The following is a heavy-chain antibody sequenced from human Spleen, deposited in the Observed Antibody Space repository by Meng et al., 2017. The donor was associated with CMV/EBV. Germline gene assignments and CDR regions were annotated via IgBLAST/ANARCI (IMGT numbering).Heavy chain of an antibody. Sequence: GGSLRLSCAAFGFTFSSYEMNWVRQAPGKGLEWVSYISSSGSTIYYADSVKGRFTISRDNAKNSLYLQMNSLRAEDTAVYYCARNFPFTSFSDFDYYYYAMDVWGPGTTVTVSS. D-gene: IGHD3-3*01. CDR3: ARNFPFTSFSDFDYYYYAMDV. CDR2: ISSSGSTI. J-gene: IGHJ6*02. CDR1: GFTFSSYE. V-gene: IGHV3-48*03.